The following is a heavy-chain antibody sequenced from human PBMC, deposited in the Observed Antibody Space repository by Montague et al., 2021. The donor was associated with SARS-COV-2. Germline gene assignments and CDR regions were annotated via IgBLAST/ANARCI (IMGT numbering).Heavy chain of an antibody. D-gene: IGHD3-16*01. CDR2: IYDSGSA. V-gene: IGHV4-59*01. J-gene: IGHJ5*02. CDR1: VGSISNYY. Sequence: SETLSLTCTVSVGSISNYYWTWIRQPPGEGLEWIGYIYDSGSANYNPSLKSRSTISVDTSKNHFSLRLTSVTPADTAVYYCAREVVGVKTNWLDTWGQGTLVTVSS. CDR3: AREVVGVKTNWLDT.